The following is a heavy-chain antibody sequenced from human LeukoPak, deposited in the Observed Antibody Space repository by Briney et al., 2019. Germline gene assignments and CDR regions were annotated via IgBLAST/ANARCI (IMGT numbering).Heavy chain of an antibody. CDR2: INPNSGGT. V-gene: IGHV1-2*06. CDR1: GYTFTGYY. CDR3: ASEYSYGSVSSYTDY. D-gene: IGHD3-10*01. Sequence: ASVKVSCKASGYTFTGYYMHWVRQAPGQGLEWMGRINPNSGGTNYAQKFQGRVTMTRDSSISTAYMELSRLRSDDTAVYYCASEYSYGSVSSYTDYWGQGTLVTVSS. J-gene: IGHJ4*02.